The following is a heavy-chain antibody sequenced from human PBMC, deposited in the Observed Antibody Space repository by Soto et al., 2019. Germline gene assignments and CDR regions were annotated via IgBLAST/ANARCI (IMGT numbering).Heavy chain of an antibody. Sequence: SVKVSCKASGGSFSSYTISWVRQAPGQGLEWMGRIIPILGIANYAQKFQGRVTITADRSTSTAYMELSSLRSEDTAVYYCAIDRYYGSGSYLVYWGKGTLVTVSS. CDR2: IIPILGIA. D-gene: IGHD3-10*01. CDR3: AIDRYYGSGSYLVY. V-gene: IGHV1-69*04. J-gene: IGHJ4*02. CDR1: GGSFSSYT.